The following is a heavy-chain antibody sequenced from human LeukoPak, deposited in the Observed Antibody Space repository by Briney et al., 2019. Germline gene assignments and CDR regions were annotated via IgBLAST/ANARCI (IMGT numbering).Heavy chain of an antibody. Sequence: SVKVSCKASGGTFSSYRITWVRQAPGQGLEWMGRIIPIFGTANYAQKFQGRVTITTHESTSTAYMELSSLRSEDTAVYYCARDLRSDSGYVSHPGYYYYYYMDVWGKGTTVTVSS. V-gene: IGHV1-69*05. D-gene: IGHD5-12*01. CDR1: GGTFSSYR. J-gene: IGHJ6*03. CDR2: IIPIFGTA. CDR3: ARDLRSDSGYVSHPGYYYYYYMDV.